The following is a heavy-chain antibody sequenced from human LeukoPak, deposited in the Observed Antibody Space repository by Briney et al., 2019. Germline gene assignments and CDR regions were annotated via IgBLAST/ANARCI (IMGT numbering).Heavy chain of an antibody. CDR1: GYTFTSYD. J-gene: IGHJ4*02. CDR2: MNPTSGNT. V-gene: IGHV1-8*01. D-gene: IGHD3-10*01. Sequence: ASVKVSCKASGYTFTSYDISWVRQATGQGLEWMGWMNPTSGNTGYAQKFQGRVTMTRNTSISTAYMELSSLRSEDTAVYYCARGGLWFGELIFDYWGQGTLVTVSS. CDR3: ARGGLWFGELIFDY.